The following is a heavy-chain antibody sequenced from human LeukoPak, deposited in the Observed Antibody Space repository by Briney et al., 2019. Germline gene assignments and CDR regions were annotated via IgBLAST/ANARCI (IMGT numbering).Heavy chain of an antibody. D-gene: IGHD3-22*01. Sequence: SETLSLTCAVYGGSFSGYYWSWIRQPPGKGLEWIGEINHSGSTNYNPSLKSRVTISVDTSKKQFSLKLSSVAAADTAVYYCVTYYFDSSGPKKNYWGQGTLVTVSS. CDR3: VTYYFDSSGPKKNY. CDR2: INHSGST. V-gene: IGHV4-34*01. CDR1: GGSFSGYY. J-gene: IGHJ4*02.